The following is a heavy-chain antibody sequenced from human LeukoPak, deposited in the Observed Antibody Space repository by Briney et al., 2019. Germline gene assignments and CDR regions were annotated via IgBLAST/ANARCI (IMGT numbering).Heavy chain of an antibody. J-gene: IGHJ4*02. D-gene: IGHD6-19*01. V-gene: IGHV1-2*02. CDR2: INPNSGGT. CDR3: ASVSSGWTYYFDY. Sequence: ASVKVSCKASGYTFTGYYMHWVRQAPGQGLEWMGWINPNSGGTNYAQKFQGRVTKTRDTSISTAYMELSRLRSDDTAVYYCASVSSGWTYYFDYWGQGTLVTVSS. CDR1: GYTFTGYY.